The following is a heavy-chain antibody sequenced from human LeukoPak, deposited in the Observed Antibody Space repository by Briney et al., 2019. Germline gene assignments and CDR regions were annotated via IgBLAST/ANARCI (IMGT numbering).Heavy chain of an antibody. CDR2: ISGTGDST. V-gene: IGHV3-23*01. CDR1: GFTFTSYA. J-gene: IGHJ6*03. D-gene: IGHD1-1*01. CDR3: AKEANWNFYMDV. Sequence: GGSLRLACAASGFTFTSYAMSWVRQAPGKGLEWVSAISGTGDSTYYADSVKGRFTISRDNSKNTPYLQMSSLRGEDTAVYYCAKEANWNFYMDVWGKGTTVTVSS.